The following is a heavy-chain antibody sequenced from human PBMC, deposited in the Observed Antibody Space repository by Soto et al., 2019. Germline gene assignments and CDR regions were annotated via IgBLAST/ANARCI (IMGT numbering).Heavy chain of an antibody. CDR2: INPSGGST. D-gene: IGHD3-22*01. J-gene: IGHJ6*02. CDR3: AGFYYDSSGYYGLGGMDV. CDR1: GYTFTSYY. V-gene: IGHV1-46*01. Sequence: GASVKVSCKASGYTFTSYYMHWVRQAPGQGLEWMGIINPSGGSTSYAQKFQGRDTMTRDTSTSTVYKKLSSLRSEDTAVYYFAGFYYDSSGYYGLGGMDVWGQGTTVTVSS.